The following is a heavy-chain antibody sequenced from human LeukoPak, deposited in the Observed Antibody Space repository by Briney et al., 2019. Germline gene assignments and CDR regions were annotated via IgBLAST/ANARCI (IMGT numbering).Heavy chain of an antibody. V-gene: IGHV4-59*08. D-gene: IGHD2-2*01. CDR2: IYYSGST. J-gene: IGHJ5*02. CDR3: ARQGHCSSTICHQAFDP. Sequence: PSETLSLTCTVSGGSISSYYWSWIRQPPRKGREWIGYIYYSGSTNYNPSLKSRVTISVDTSKNQFSLKLSSVTAADTAVYYCARQGHCSSTICHQAFDPWGQGTLVTVSS. CDR1: GGSISSYY.